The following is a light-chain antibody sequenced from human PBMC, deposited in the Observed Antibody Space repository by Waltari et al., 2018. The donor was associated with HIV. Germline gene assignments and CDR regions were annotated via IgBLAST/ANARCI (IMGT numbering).Light chain of an antibody. CDR1: AGSVTRGHC. J-gene: IGLJ2*01. CDR3: LLSYDRDLV. V-gene: IGLV7-46*01. CDR2: DSN. Sequence: QPVVTQEPSLTVSPGGTVTLTCASSAGSVTRGHCPYWFQQRPGQAPRTLIFDSNNRYSWAPARFTGSFLGGKAALTLTGAQREDEADYYCLLSYDRDLVFGGGTQLTVL.